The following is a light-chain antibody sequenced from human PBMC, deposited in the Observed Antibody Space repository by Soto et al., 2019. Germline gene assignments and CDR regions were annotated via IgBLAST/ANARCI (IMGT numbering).Light chain of an antibody. CDR2: EVS. Sequence: QSALTQPASVSGSPGQSITISCTGTSSDVGGYNYVSWYQQHPAKAPKLMIYEVSNRPSGVSHRCSGSKSGNTASLTISGLQSEDEDDYYCFSYTTSSTLVFGGGTKLTVL. CDR1: SSDVGGYNY. CDR3: FSYTTSSTLV. J-gene: IGLJ3*02. V-gene: IGLV2-14*01.